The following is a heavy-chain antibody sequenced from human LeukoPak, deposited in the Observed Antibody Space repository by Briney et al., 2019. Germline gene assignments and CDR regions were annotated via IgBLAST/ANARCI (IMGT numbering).Heavy chain of an antibody. J-gene: IGHJ4*02. Sequence: GSSVKVSCKASGGTFSSYAISWVRQAPGQGLEWVGGIIPIFGTANYAQKFQGRVTITADESTSTAYMELSSLRSEDTAVYYCARRTYSGSYEDCWGQGTLVTVSS. CDR3: ARRTYSGSYEDC. V-gene: IGHV1-69*01. CDR1: GGTFSSYA. D-gene: IGHD1-26*01. CDR2: IIPIFGTA.